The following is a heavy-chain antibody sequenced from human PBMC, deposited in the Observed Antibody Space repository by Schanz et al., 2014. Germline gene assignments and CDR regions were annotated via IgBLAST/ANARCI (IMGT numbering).Heavy chain of an antibody. Sequence: QVQLVQSGAEVKKPGASVKVSCKASGYTLTNFDINWVRQAPGQGLEWMGWMNPNSGTTGYAQKFQGRVTMTRNTSTSTAYMELRGLRSEDTAVYYCARVGRSSSSPHGSSGDYWGQGTLVTVSS. CDR3: ARVGRSSSSPHGSSGDY. V-gene: IGHV1-8*01. J-gene: IGHJ4*02. D-gene: IGHD6-6*01. CDR2: MNPNSGTT. CDR1: GYTLTNFD.